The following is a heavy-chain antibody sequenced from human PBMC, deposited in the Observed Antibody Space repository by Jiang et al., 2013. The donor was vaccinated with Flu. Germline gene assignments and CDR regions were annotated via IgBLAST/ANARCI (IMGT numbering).Heavy chain of an antibody. D-gene: IGHD3-10*01. CDR3: AITMVRRYGMDV. CDR1: GGSISSSSYY. J-gene: IGHJ6*02. V-gene: IGHV4-39*01. Sequence: GSGLVKPSETLSLTCTVSGGSISSSSYYWGWIRQPPGKGLEWIGSIYYSGSTYYNPSLKSRVTISVDTSKNQFSLKLSSVTAADTAVYYCAITMVRRYGMDVWGQGTTVTVSS. CDR2: IYYSGST.